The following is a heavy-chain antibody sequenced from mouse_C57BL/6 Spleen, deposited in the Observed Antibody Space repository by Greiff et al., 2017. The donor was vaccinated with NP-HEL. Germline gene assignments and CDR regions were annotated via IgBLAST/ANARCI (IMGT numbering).Heavy chain of an antibody. V-gene: IGHV1-82*01. D-gene: IGHD3-2*02. Sequence: VQLQESGPELVKPGASVKISCKASGYAFSSYCMNWVKQRPGKGLEWIGRIYPGDGDTNYNGKLKGKATLTADKSSSTAYMQLSSLTSEDSAIYFCAGQLRPGDYWGQGTTLTVSS. CDR3: AGQLRPGDY. CDR1: GYAFSSYC. CDR2: IYPGDGDT. J-gene: IGHJ2*01.